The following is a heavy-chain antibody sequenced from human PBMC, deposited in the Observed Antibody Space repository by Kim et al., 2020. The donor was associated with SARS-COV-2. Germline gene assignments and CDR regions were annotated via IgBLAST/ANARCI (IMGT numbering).Heavy chain of an antibody. V-gene: IGHV1-18*01. D-gene: IGHD3-3*01. Sequence: ASVKVSCKASGYTFTSYGISWVRQAPGQGLEWMGWISAYNGNTNYAQKLQGRVTMTTDTSTSTAYMELRSLRSDDTAVYYCARVYRPHNSTPSGYYTLFDYWGQGTLVTVSS. CDR3: ARVYRPHNSTPSGYYTLFDY. CDR2: ISAYNGNT. CDR1: GYTFTSYG. J-gene: IGHJ4*02.